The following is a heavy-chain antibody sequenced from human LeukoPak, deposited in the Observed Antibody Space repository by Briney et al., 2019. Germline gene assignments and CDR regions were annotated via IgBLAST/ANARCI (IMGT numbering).Heavy chain of an antibody. V-gene: IGHV3-21*01. CDR3: ARSGTRYCSSTSCYYY. Sequence: GGSLRLSCGVSGFTFSSYSMNWVRQAPGKGLEWVSFISSSSTYNYADSVKGRFTISRDNAKNSLYLQMNSLRAEDTAVYYCARSGTRYCSSTSCYYYWGQGTLVTVSS. CDR2: ISSSSTY. CDR1: GFTFSSYS. J-gene: IGHJ4*02. D-gene: IGHD2-2*01.